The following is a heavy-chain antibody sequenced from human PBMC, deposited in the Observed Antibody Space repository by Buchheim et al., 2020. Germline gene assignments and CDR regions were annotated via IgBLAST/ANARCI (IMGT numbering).Heavy chain of an antibody. D-gene: IGHD3-22*01. CDR2: IIPILGTP. CDR3: MSRGGYYDRSGPAYYYYGMDV. CDR1: GGTFSSSD. Sequence: QEQVVQSGAEVKEPGSSVKVSCRASGGTFSSSDISWVRQAPGQGLEWMGGIIPILGTPNYAHSFQGRVTITADESATTAYMELSSLRSDDTAVYYCMSRGGYYDRSGPAYYYYGMDVWGQGTT. V-gene: IGHV1-69*01. J-gene: IGHJ6*02.